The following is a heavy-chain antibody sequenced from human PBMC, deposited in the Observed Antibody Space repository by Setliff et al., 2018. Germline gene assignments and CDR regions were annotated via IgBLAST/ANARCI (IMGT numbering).Heavy chain of an antibody. J-gene: IGHJ4*02. CDR3: ARDLSGRSDS. Sequence: GGSLRLSCADSGFTFSRYWMHWVRQAPGKGLVWVSRLNEDGSITSYSDSVKGRFTISRDNAKNTLYLQINSLRAEDTGVYYCARDLSGRSDSWGQGTLVTVSS. CDR1: GFTFSRYW. V-gene: IGHV3-74*03. CDR2: LNEDGSIT. D-gene: IGHD3-3*01.